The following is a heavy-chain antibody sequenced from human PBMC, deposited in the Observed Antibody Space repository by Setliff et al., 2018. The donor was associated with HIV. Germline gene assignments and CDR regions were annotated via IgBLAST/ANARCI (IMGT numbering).Heavy chain of an antibody. J-gene: IGHJ1*01. CDR3: ARLGVVPADMDLFFAEYFHH. CDR1: GFTFSNYA. CDR2: ISASGGST. V-gene: IGHV3-23*01. D-gene: IGHD2-2*01. Sequence: PGGSLRLSCAASGFTFSNYAMSWVRQAPGKGLEWVSIISASGGSTYYADSVKGRFTISRDNSKNTLYLQMNSLRTEDTAVYYCARLGVVPADMDLFFAEYFHHWGQGTLVTVSS.